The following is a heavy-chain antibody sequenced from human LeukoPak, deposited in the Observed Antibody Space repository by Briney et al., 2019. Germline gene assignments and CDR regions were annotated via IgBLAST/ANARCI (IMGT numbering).Heavy chain of an antibody. CDR1: GVSVSSNY. CDR2: IYSSGST. Sequence: GGSLRLSCAASGVSVSSNYMSWVRQAPGKGLTWVSVIYSSGSTYYADSVKGRFAISRDDSKNTLHLQMNSLRAEDTAMYYCTRAHGRITRDAYLDYWGQGTLVTVSS. D-gene: IGHD3-10*01. J-gene: IGHJ4*02. V-gene: IGHV3-53*01. CDR3: TRAHGRITRDAYLDY.